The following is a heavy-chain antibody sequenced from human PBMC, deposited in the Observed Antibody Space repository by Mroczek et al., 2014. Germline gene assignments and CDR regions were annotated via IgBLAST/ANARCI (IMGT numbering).Heavy chain of an antibody. CDR3: VLVGATIIGGIEFDY. V-gene: IGHV4-39*01. J-gene: IGHJ4*02. Sequence: QVQLQESGPGLVKPSETLSLTCTVSGGSISSSSYYWGWIRQPPGKGLEWIGSIYYIGSTYYNPSLKSRVTISVDTSKNQFSLKLSSVTAADTAVYYCVLVGATIIGGIEFDYWGQGTLVTVSS. D-gene: IGHD1-26*01. CDR1: GGSISSSSYY. CDR2: IYYIGST.